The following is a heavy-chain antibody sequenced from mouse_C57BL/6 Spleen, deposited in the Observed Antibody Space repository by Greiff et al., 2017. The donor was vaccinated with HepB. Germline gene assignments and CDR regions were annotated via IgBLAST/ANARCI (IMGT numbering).Heavy chain of an antibody. CDR3: ARFYEYDWYFDV. CDR1: GFTFSDYG. V-gene: IGHV5-17*01. D-gene: IGHD2-4*01. J-gene: IGHJ1*03. Sequence: EVMLVESGGGLVKPGGSLKLSCAASGFTFSDYGMHWVRQAPEKGLEWVAYISSGSSTIYYADTVKGRFTISRDNAKNTLFLQMTSLRSEDTAMYYCARFYEYDWYFDVWGTGTTVTVSS. CDR2: ISSGSSTI.